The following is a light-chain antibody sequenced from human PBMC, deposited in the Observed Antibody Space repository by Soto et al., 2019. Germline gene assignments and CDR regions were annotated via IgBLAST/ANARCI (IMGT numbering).Light chain of an antibody. CDR1: QSVSSSY. CDR3: QQYGSSGT. V-gene: IGKV3-20*01. Sequence: ENVFTQSPGTLALSPGERATLSCRASQSVSSSYLAWYQQKPGQAPSLLIYGASNRATGIPDRFSGSGSGTDFTLTISRLEPEDFAVYYCQQYGSSGTFGQGTKVDI. CDR2: GAS. J-gene: IGKJ1*01.